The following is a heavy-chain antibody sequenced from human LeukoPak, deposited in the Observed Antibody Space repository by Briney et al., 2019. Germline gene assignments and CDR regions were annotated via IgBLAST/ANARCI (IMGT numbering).Heavy chain of an antibody. CDR2: INHSGST. CDR3: ARRRYYYYGSGSYGGFDLPFDY. D-gene: IGHD3-10*01. Sequence: SETLSLTCAVYGGSFSGYYWSWIRQPPGKGLEWIGEINHSGSTNYNPSLKSRVTISVDTSKNQFSLKLSSVTAADTAVYYCARRRYYYYGSGSYGGFDLPFDYXGXGTLVTVSS. V-gene: IGHV4-34*01. J-gene: IGHJ4*02. CDR1: GGSFSGYY.